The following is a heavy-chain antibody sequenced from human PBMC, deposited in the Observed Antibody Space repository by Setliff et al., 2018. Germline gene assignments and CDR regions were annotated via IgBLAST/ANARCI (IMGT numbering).Heavy chain of an antibody. J-gene: IGHJ3*02. CDR2: IYYSGST. CDR3: ARWGENSGRPDWRAFDI. D-gene: IGHD1-26*01. Sequence: SGPTLVNPTQTLTLICTFSGFSLSTSGMCVSWIRQPPGKRLEWIGYIYYSGSTNYNPSLESRVTMSVDTSKNQFSLKLTSVSAADTAVYYCARWGENSGRPDWRAFDIWGQGTMVTVSS. V-gene: IGHV4-61*08. CDR1: GFSLSTSGMC.